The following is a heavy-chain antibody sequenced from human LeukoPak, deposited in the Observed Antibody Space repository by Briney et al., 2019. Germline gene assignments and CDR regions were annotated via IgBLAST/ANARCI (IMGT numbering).Heavy chain of an antibody. V-gene: IGHV3-23*01. J-gene: IGHJ5*02. CDR2: ISGSGGST. CDR1: GFTFSSYA. CDR3: AKDRRHTAMDWFDP. D-gene: IGHD2-2*01. Sequence: PGGSLRLSXAASGFTFSSYAMSWVRQTPGKGLEWLSAISGSGGSTYYADSVKGRFTISRDNSKNTLYLQMNSLRAEGTAVYYCAKDRRHTAMDWFDPWGQGTLVTVSS.